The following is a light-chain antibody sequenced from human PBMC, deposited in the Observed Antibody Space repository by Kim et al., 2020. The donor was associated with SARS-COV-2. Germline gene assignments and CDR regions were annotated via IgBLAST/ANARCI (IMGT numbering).Light chain of an antibody. Sequence: GQTVPILCSERSSNSGVNTASSYQQVPGTPPKHLIYYDKERPSGVPDRLSGSKSGTSASLAITGLQSGDEADYYCAAWDDIQSGPVFGGGTQLTVL. CDR2: YDK. V-gene: IGLV1-44*01. CDR3: AAWDDIQSGPV. J-gene: IGLJ2*01. CDR1: SSNSGVNT.